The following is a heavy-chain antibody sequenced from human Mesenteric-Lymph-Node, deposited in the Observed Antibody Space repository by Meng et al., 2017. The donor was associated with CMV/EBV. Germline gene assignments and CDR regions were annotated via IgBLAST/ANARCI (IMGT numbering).Heavy chain of an antibody. CDR3: ARPRGWGSGTYAFDM. V-gene: IGHV4-59*08. J-gene: IGHJ3*02. CDR2: IYYSGST. CDR1: GASISSYY. D-gene: IGHD3-10*01. Sequence: SETLSLTCAVSGASISSYYWSWIRQPPGKGLEWIGYIYYSGSTSYNPSLKSRVTISVDTSKNQFSLKLSSVTAADTAVYYCARPRGWGSGTYAFDMWGQGTTVTVSS.